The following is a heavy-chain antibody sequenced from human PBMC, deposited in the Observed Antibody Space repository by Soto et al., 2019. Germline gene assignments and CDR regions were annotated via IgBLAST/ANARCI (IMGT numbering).Heavy chain of an antibody. J-gene: IGHJ6*02. CDR2: INHSGST. V-gene: IGHV4-34*01. Sequence: SETLSLTCAVYGGSFSGYYWSWIRQPPGKGLEWIGEINHSGSTNYNPSLKSRVTISVDTSKNQFSLKLRSATAADTAVYYCARAMYRSGWYTGWKYYGMEVWGQGTTV. D-gene: IGHD6-19*01. CDR3: ARAMYRSGWYTGWKYYGMEV. CDR1: GGSFSGYY.